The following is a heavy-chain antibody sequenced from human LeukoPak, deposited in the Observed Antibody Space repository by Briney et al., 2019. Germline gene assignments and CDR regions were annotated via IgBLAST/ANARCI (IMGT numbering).Heavy chain of an antibody. Sequence: GGSLRLSCAASGFTFSSYNMNWVRQAPGKGLEWVSYIISTGNTIYYADSVKGRFTISRDNAKSSLYLQMNSLRAEDTAVYYCARDTLWSGSAPNAFDIWGQGTMVTVSS. V-gene: IGHV3-48*04. CDR2: IISTGNTI. D-gene: IGHD1-26*01. CDR3: ARDTLWSGSAPNAFDI. CDR1: GFTFSSYN. J-gene: IGHJ3*02.